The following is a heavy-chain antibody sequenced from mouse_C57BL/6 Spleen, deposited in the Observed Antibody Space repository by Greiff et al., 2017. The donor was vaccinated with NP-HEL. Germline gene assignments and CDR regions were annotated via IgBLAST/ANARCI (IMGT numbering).Heavy chain of an antibody. Sequence: QVQLQQPGAELVKPGASVKLSCKASGYTFTSYWMQWVKQRPGQGLEWIGEIDPSDSYTNYNQKFKGKATLTVDTSSSTAYMQLSSLTSEDSAVYYCARGENNDYFWFAYWGQGTLVTVSA. CDR3: ARGENNDYFWFAY. V-gene: IGHV1-50*01. CDR2: IDPSDSYT. CDR1: GYTFTSYW. D-gene: IGHD2-4*01. J-gene: IGHJ3*01.